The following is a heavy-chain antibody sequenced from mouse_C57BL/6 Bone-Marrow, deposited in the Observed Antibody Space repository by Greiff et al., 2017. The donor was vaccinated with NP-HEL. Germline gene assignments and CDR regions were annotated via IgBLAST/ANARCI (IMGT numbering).Heavy chain of an antibody. J-gene: IGHJ1*03. V-gene: IGHV5-6*01. CDR1: GFTFSSYG. CDR3: ARHGNWYFDV. D-gene: IGHD1-1*02. Sequence: EVQGVESGGDLVKPGGSLKLSCAASGFTFSSYGMSWVRQTPDKRLEWVATISSGGSYTYYPDSVKGRFTISRDNAKNTLYLQMSSLKSEDTAMYYCARHGNWYFDVWGTGTTVTGSS. CDR2: ISSGGSYT.